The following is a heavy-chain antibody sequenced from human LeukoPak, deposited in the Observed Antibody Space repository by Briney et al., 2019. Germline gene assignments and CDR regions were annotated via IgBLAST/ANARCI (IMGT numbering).Heavy chain of an antibody. CDR3: ARGVYYYDTRGYSFDY. D-gene: IGHD3-22*01. V-gene: IGHV4-61*05. J-gene: IGHJ4*02. CDR2: IYYSGST. Sequence: SETLSLTCTVSGGSISSTSYYWSWIRQPPGKGLEWIGYIYYSGSTKNNPSLKSRVTISVDTSRNQFSLKLTSVTAADTAVYYCARGVYYYDTRGYSFDYWGQGTLVTVSS. CDR1: GGSISSTSYY.